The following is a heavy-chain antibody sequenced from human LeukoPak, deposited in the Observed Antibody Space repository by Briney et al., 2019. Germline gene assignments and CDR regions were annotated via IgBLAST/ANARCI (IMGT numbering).Heavy chain of an antibody. Sequence: GGSLRLSCAASGFTFSSYGMHWVRQAPGKGLEWVAVISYDGSNKYYANSVKGRFTISRDNSKNTLYLQMNSLRAEDMAVYYCTLVQVAGVFDYWGQGTLVTVSS. J-gene: IGHJ4*02. CDR1: GFTFSSYG. V-gene: IGHV3-30*03. D-gene: IGHD6-19*01. CDR2: ISYDGSNK. CDR3: TLVQVAGVFDY.